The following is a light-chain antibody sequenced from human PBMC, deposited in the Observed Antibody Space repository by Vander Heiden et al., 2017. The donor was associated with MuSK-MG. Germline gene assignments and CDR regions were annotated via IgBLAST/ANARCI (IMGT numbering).Light chain of an antibody. CDR3: QSYDSSLIGDVV. V-gene: IGLV1-40*01. CDR1: RSNIGAGYD. Sequence: QSMLTQPPSVSGAPGQRVTISCTGRRSNIGAGYDVHWYQQLPGTAPNLLIYGNNIRPSGAPDRFSGSKSGTSASLAITGLPAEDEADYYCQSYDSSLIGDVVFGGGTKLTVL. J-gene: IGLJ2*01. CDR2: GNN.